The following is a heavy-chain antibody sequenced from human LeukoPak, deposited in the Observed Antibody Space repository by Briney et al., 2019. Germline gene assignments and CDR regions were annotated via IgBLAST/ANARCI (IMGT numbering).Heavy chain of an antibody. CDR3: ARGLILRSYRGYHYHGMDV. Sequence: SETLSLTCSVSSGSITSSLYYWGWIRQPPERGLEWIGTIYYSGDTYYNPSLKSRVTVSIDTSENNFSLNLSSVTAADTVVYYCARGLILRSYRGYHYHGMDVWGQGTTVTVSS. CDR2: IYYSGDT. J-gene: IGHJ6*02. CDR1: SGSITSSLYY. V-gene: IGHV4-39*07. D-gene: IGHD1-26*01.